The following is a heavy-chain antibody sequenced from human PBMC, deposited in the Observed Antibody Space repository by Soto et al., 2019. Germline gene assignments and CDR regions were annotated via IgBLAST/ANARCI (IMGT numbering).Heavy chain of an antibody. CDR3: ARAPSNYKYYFDY. D-gene: IGHD4-4*01. CDR2: ISSSSSYI. Sequence: EVQLVESGGGLVKPGGSLRLSCAASGFTFSSYSMNWVRQAPGKGLEWVSSISSSSSYIYYADSVKGRFTISRDNAKNSLYLQMNSLRAEDTAVYYCARAPSNYKYYFDYWGQGTLVTVSS. J-gene: IGHJ4*02. V-gene: IGHV3-21*01. CDR1: GFTFSSYS.